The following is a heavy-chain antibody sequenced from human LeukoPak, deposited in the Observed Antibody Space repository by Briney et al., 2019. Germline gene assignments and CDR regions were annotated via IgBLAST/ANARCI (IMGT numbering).Heavy chain of an antibody. J-gene: IGHJ4*02. D-gene: IGHD6-13*01. CDR3: ARDLGSSLDY. CDR1: GFTFSSNH. CDR2: IYGGGST. V-gene: IGHV3-53*01. Sequence: GGSLRLSCAASGFTFSSNHMSWVRQAPGKGLEWVSIIYGGGSTYYADSVKGRFTISRDNSKNTLYLQMNSLRAEDTAVYYCARDLGSSLDYWGQGTLVAVSS.